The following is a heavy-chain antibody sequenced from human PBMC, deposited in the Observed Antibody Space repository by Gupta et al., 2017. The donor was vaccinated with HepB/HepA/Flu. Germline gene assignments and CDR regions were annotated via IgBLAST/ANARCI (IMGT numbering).Heavy chain of an antibody. J-gene: IGHJ3*02. V-gene: IGHV3-48*03. D-gene: IGHD3-10*01. Sequence: EVQLVESGGGLVQPGGSLRLSCAASGFTFSNYEMRGVGQAPGKGLEWLSYISSSGGTTYYADSVKCRFTISRDNARNSLYLQMNSLRAEDTAVYYCARDRSYRDAFDIWGQGTLVTVSS. CDR1: GFTFSNYE. CDR3: ARDRSYRDAFDI. CDR2: ISSSGGTT.